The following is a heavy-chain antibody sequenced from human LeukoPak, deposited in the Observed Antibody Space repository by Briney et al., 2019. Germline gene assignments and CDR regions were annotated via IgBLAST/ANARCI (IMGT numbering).Heavy chain of an antibody. J-gene: IGHJ6*02. CDR2: ISYDGSNV. V-gene: IGHV3-30-3*01. Sequence: GGSLRLSCAVSGFTFSSYAMSWVRQAPGKGLEWAATISYDGSNVYYADSVKGRFTISRDNSKNTVYLEMSGLRVEDTAVFHCARKRGGIYDSRALDLWGQGTTVIVSS. CDR1: GFTFSSYA. CDR3: ARKRGGIYDSRALDL. D-gene: IGHD3-22*01.